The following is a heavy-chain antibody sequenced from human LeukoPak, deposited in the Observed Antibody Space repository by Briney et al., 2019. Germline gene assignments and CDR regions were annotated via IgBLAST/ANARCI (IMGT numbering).Heavy chain of an antibody. V-gene: IGHV4-59*01. CDR1: GGSISSYY. J-gene: IGHJ5*02. CDR2: IYYSGST. D-gene: IGHD3-3*01. Sequence: SETLSLTCTVSGGSISSYYWSWLRQPPGKGLEWIGYIYYSGSTNYNPSLKSRVTISVDKSKNQFSLKLSSVTAADTAVYYCAIASPRDFWSGYSFLQNNWFDPWGQGTLVTVSS. CDR3: AIASPRDFWSGYSFLQNNWFDP.